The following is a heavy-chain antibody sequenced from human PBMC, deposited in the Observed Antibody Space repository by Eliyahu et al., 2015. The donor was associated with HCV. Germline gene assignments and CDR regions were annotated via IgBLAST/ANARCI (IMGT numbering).Heavy chain of an antibody. V-gene: IGHV3-33*06. CDR2: IWYDGSLQ. J-gene: IGHJ4*02. Sequence: QVQLVESGGGVVQPGRSLRLSCVASGFSFSRYGMHWVRQAPGRGLGWVAVIWYDGSLQYYADPVKGRFTISRDNSKTTVYLQMNSLTADDSAIYYCAKDGQPSAELFDHWGQGTQVTVSS. D-gene: IGHD1-1*01. CDR3: AKDGQPSAELFDH. CDR1: GFSFSRYG.